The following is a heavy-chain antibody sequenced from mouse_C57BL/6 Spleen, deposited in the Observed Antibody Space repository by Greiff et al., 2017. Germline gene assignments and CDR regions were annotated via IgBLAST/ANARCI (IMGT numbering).Heavy chain of an antibody. CDR1: GYTFTSYW. J-gene: IGHJ2*01. D-gene: IGHD1-1*01. CDR3: ARGYYGSSRDYFDY. V-gene: IGHV1-69*01. Sequence: VQLQQPGAELVMPGASVKLSCKASGYTFTSYWMHWVKQRPGQGLEWIGEIDPSDSYTNYNQKFKGKSTLTVDKSSSTAYMQLSSLTSEDSAVYYCARGYYGSSRDYFDYWGQGTTLTVSS. CDR2: IDPSDSYT.